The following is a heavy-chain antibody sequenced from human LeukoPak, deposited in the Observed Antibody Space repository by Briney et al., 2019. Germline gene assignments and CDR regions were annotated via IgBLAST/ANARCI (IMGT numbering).Heavy chain of an antibody. J-gene: IGHJ4*02. CDR1: GDSISSYY. D-gene: IGHD1-26*01. Sequence: SETLSLTCAVSGDSISSYYWSWIRQTPGKGLEWIGYIHYSGSTNYSPSLKSRVSISLDTSKNQVSLKLSSVTAADTAVYYCARHGSWQQGNYYFDYWGQGTLVTVSS. V-gene: IGHV4-59*08. CDR2: IHYSGST. CDR3: ARHGSWQQGNYYFDY.